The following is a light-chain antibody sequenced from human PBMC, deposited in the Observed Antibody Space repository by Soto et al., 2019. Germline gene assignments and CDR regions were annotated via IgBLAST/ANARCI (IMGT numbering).Light chain of an antibody. CDR2: GHN. J-gene: IGLJ3*02. Sequence: QPVLTQPPSVSGAPGQRVTISCTGSYSNIGAGYEVHWYQQIPGTAPKLLISGHNNRPSGVPDRFFGSKSGTSASLTIIGLQAEDEADYYCQSYDSSLSGAGVFGGGIKLTVL. CDR1: YSNIGAGYE. V-gene: IGLV1-40*01. CDR3: QSYDSSLSGAGV.